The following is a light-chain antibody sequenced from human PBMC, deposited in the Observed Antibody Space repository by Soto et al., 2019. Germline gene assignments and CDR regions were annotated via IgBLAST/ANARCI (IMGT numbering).Light chain of an antibody. CDR2: DVN. CDR1: SNDVGGYYF. CDR3: CSYDASDSSFV. J-gene: IGLJ1*01. V-gene: IGLV2-11*01. Sequence: QSALTQPRSLSGSLGQSVTISCTETSNDVGGYYFVSWYQQHPGKVPKLITYDVNIRPSAVPARFSASKSGITAALTILGLQAEDEADYYCCSYDASDSSFVFGSGTTVTVL.